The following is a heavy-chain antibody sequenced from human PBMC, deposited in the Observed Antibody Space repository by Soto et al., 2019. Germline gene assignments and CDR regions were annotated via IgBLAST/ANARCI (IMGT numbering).Heavy chain of an antibody. V-gene: IGHV3-73*01. Sequence: GGSLRLSCAASGFTFSGSAMHWVRQASGKGLEWVGRIRSKANSYATAYAASVKGRFTISRDDSKNTAYPQMNSLKTEDTAVYYCTGWSSSGDENWFDPWGQGTLVTVSS. CDR3: TGWSSSGDENWFDP. J-gene: IGHJ5*02. D-gene: IGHD6-13*01. CDR1: GFTFSGSA. CDR2: IRSKANSYAT.